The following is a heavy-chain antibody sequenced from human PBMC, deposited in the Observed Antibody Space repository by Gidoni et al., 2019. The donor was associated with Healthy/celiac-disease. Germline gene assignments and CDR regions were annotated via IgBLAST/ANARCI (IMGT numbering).Heavy chain of an antibody. CDR2: INPSGGST. D-gene: IGHD2-21*02. V-gene: IGHV1-46*01. J-gene: IGHJ3*02. CDR1: GYTFTSYY. CDR3: ARDLYTAYSVTAHGAFDI. Sequence: QVQLVQSGAEVKKPGASVKVSCKASGYTFTSYYMHWVRQAPGQGREWMGIINPSGGSTSYAQKFQGRVTMTRDTSTSTVYMELSSLRSEDTAVYYCARDLYTAYSVTAHGAFDIWGQGTMVTVSS.